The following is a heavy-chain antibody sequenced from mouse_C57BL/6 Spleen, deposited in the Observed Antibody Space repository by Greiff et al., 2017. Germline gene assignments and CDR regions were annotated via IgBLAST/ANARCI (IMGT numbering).Heavy chain of an antibody. CDR1: GYTFTSYW. Sequence: QVQLKQPGAELVKPGASVKMSCKASGYTFTSYWITWVKQRPGQGLEWIGDIYPGSGSTNYNEKFKSKATLTVDTSSSTAYMQLSSLTSEDSAVYYCARTPGRDYSNYAWFAYWGQGTLVTVSA. CDR2: IYPGSGST. D-gene: IGHD2-5*01. CDR3: ARTPGRDYSNYAWFAY. J-gene: IGHJ3*01. V-gene: IGHV1-55*01.